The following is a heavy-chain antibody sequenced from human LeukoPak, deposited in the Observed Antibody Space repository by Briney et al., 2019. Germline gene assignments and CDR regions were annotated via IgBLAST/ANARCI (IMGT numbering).Heavy chain of an antibody. CDR1: GGSISSYY. J-gene: IGHJ3*02. CDR2: IYYSGST. D-gene: IGHD2-21*01. V-gene: IGHV4-59*05. CDR3: ARHIPPFDI. Sequence: PSETLSLTCTVSGGSISSYYWSWIRQPPGKGLEWIGSIYYSGSTYYNPSLKSRVTISVDTSKNQFSLKLSSVTAADTAVYYCARHIPPFDIWGQGTMVTVSS.